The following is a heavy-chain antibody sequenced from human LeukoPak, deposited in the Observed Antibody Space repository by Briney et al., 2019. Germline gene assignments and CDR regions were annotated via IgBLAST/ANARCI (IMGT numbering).Heavy chain of an antibody. CDR3: ARVLLGAFDI. V-gene: IGHV1-69*04. J-gene: IGHJ3*02. Sequence: ASVKVSCKASGGTFSSYAISWVRQAPGQGLEWMGRIIPILGIANYAQKFQGRVTITADKSTSTAYMELRSLRSDDTAVYYCARVLLGAFDIWGQGTMVTVSS. CDR2: IIPILGIA. CDR1: GGTFSSYA.